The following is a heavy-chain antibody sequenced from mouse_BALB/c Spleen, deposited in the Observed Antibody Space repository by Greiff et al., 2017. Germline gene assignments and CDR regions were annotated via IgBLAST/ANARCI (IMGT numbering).Heavy chain of an antibody. D-gene: IGHD1-1*01. CDR3: ARLYYGSSYGFAY. V-gene: IGHV1-18*01. Sequence: EVKLMESGPELVKPGASVKIPCKASGYTFTDYNMDWVKQSHGKSLEWIGDINPNNGGTIYNQKFKGKATLTVDKSSSTAYMELRSLTSEDTAVYYCARLYYGSSYGFAYWGQGTLVTVSA. CDR2: INPNNGGT. CDR1: GYTFTDYN. J-gene: IGHJ3*01.